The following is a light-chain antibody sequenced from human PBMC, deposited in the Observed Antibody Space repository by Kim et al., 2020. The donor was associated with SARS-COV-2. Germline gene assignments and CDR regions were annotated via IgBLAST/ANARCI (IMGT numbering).Light chain of an antibody. CDR2: STS. Sequence: SREEEATRTCRARDTVSTTYLAWYQRKPGQAPRLLIYSTSYRATDIPDRFSGTGSGTDFTLTINRLEPGDFAVYYCQQFGRPPKAFGQGTKVGI. CDR3: QQFGRPPKA. V-gene: IGKV3-20*01. J-gene: IGKJ1*01. CDR1: DTVSTTY.